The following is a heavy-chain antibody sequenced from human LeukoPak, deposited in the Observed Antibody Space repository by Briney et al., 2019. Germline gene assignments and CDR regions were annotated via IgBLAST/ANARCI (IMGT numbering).Heavy chain of an antibody. D-gene: IGHD3-22*01. J-gene: IGHJ6*03. CDR2: ISGSGGST. CDR1: GFTFSSYA. Sequence: PGGSLRLSCAASGFTFSSYAMSWVRQAPGEGLEWVSAISGSGGSTYYADSVKGRFTISRDNSKNTLYLQMTSLRVDDTAVYFCAKDPYYDSSGRYYYYFYMDVWGKGTTVTVSS. CDR3: AKDPYYDSSGRYYYYFYMDV. V-gene: IGHV3-23*01.